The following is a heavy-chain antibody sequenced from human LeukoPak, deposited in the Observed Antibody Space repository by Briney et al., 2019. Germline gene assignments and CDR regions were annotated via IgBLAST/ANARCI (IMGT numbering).Heavy chain of an antibody. J-gene: IGHJ5*02. V-gene: IGHV4-59*08. CDR2: IYYSGST. CDR3: ARHGEYSSSWRRWFDP. CDR1: GASISSSF. Sequence: SETLSITCTVSGASISSSFWSWIRQPPGKRLEWIGYIYYSGSTNYNPSLKSRVTISVDTSKNQFSLKLSSVTAADTAVYYCARHGEYSSSWRRWFDPWGQGTLVTVSS. D-gene: IGHD6-13*01.